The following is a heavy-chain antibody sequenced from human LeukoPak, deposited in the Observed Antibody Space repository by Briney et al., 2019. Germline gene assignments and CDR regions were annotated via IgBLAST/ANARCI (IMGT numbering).Heavy chain of an antibody. CDR3: ARGAYLTGVDY. J-gene: IGHJ4*02. Sequence: ASVKVSCKASGGTFSSYAISWVRQAPGQGLEWMGGIIPISGTANYAQKFQGRVTITADESTSTAYMELSSLRSEDTAVYYCARGAYLTGVDYWGQGTLVTVSS. V-gene: IGHV1-69*13. D-gene: IGHD1-14*01. CDR2: IIPISGTA. CDR1: GGTFSSYA.